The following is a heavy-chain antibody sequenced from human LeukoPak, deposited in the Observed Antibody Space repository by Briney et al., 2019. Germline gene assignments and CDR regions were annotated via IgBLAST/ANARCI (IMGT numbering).Heavy chain of an antibody. V-gene: IGHV6-1*01. D-gene: IGHD1-26*01. CDR2: TYYKSKWCN. CDR1: GDRVSSTSAA. J-gene: IGHJ5*02. Sequence: QTLSVTCVISGDRVSSTSAASNWIRQSPSRGLEWLGRTYYKSKWCNDYAVSVKSRITVNPDTSKNQFSLQLNSVTPEDTAVYYCARDSGNYHFDPWGEGTLVTVSS. CDR3: ARDSGNYHFDP.